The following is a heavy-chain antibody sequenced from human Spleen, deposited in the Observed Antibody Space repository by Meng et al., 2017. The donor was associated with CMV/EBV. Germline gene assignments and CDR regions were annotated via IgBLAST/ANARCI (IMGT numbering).Heavy chain of an antibody. V-gene: IGHV3-30*04. D-gene: IGHD6-6*01. CDR1: GYVFSGAA. CDR3: ARELEYSSSNTDY. J-gene: IGHJ4*02. Sequence: GESLKISCAASGYVFSGAAIHWVRQAPGKGLEWVAVISYDGSDKYYADSVKGRFTISRDSSKNSLFLQMNSLRTEDTAVYYCARELEYSSSNTDYWGQGTLVTVSS. CDR2: ISYDGSDK.